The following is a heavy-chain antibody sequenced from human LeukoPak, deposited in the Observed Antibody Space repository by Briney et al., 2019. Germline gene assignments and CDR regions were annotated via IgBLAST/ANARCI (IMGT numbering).Heavy chain of an antibody. CDR3: ARPHSSGWYFYAFDI. V-gene: IGHV1-18*01. CDR2: ISAYNGNT. J-gene: IGHJ3*02. Sequence: ASVKVSCKASGYTFTSYGISWVRQAPGQGLEWMGWISAYNGNTNSAQKLQGRVTMTTDTSTSTAYMELRSLRSDDTAVYYCARPHSSGWYFYAFDIWGQGTMVTVSS. CDR1: GYTFTSYG. D-gene: IGHD6-19*01.